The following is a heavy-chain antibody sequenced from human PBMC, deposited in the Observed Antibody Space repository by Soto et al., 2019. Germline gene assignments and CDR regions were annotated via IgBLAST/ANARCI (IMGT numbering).Heavy chain of an antibody. CDR2: IYYTGVT. V-gene: IGHV4-39*01. D-gene: IGHD3-22*01. J-gene: IGHJ4*01. CDR3: ARHSRTFYYETPEGHFDF. CDR1: GGPISSSSYY. Sequence: SETLSLTCTVSGGPISSSSYYWGWIRQPPGKGLEWIASIYYTGVTYYNPSLKSRLTISVDTSQKQFSLRLSSVAAPDTAVYFCARHSRTFYYETPEGHFDFWGHGTLVTASS.